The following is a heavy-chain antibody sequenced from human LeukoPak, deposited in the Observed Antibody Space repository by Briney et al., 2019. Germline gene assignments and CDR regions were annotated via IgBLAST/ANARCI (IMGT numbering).Heavy chain of an antibody. CDR2: ISDNGDRT. Sequence: GGSLRLSCAASGFTFSNYVMSWVRQAPGNGLEWFSTISDNGDRTDYADSVKGRFTVSRDNSKNTLYLQMSSLRAEDTAVYYCVRNLYKAYFAYWGQGTLVTVSS. D-gene: IGHD1-1*01. CDR1: GFTFSNYV. CDR3: VRNLYKAYFAY. V-gene: IGHV3-23*01. J-gene: IGHJ4*02.